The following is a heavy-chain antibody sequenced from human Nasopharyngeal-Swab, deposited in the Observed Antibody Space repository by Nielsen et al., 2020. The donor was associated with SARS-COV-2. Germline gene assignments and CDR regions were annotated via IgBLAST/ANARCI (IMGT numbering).Heavy chain of an antibody. CDR1: GFTFDDYA. V-gene: IGHV3-9*01. CDR3: AKVAAAEPFDAFDI. J-gene: IGHJ3*02. Sequence: SLKISCAASGFTFDDYAMHWVRQAPGKGLEWVSGISWNSGSIGYADSVKGRFTISRDNAKNSLYLQMISLRAEDTALYYCAKVAAAEPFDAFDIWGQGTMVTVSS. D-gene: IGHD6-13*01. CDR2: ISWNSGSI.